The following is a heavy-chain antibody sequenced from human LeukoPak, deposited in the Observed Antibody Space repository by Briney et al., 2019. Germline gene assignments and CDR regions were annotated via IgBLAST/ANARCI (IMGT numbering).Heavy chain of an antibody. Sequence: PSETLSLTCAVYGGSFSGYYWSWIRQPPGKGLEWIGEINHSGSTNYNPSLKSRVTISVDTSKNQFSLKLSSVTAADTAVYYCARSRRWQPLNWFDPWGQGTLVTVSS. V-gene: IGHV4-34*01. CDR2: INHSGST. CDR3: ARSRRWQPLNWFDP. J-gene: IGHJ5*02. CDR1: GGSFSGYY. D-gene: IGHD2-15*01.